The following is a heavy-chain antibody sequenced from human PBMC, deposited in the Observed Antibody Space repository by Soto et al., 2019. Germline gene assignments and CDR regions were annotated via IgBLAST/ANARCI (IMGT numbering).Heavy chain of an antibody. CDR1: GGTCISYA. J-gene: IGHJ6*02. D-gene: IGHD6-6*01. V-gene: IGHV1-69*06. CDR3: ARGKWGNSSSLPYLDYYYYGMDV. CDR2: IIPIFGTA. Sequence: SVKVSCKASGGTCISYAIRLVRQASVQVLECMGGIIPIFGTANYAQKFQGRVTITADKSTSTAYMELSSLRSEDTAVYYCARGKWGNSSSLPYLDYYYYGMDVWGQGTTVPVS.